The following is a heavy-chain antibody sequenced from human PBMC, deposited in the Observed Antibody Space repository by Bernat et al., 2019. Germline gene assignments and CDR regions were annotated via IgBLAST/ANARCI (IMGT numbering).Heavy chain of an antibody. CDR1: GFTFSSYW. CDR2: IKQDGSEK. D-gene: IGHD2-21*02. Sequence: EVQLVESGGGLVQPGGSLRLSCAASGFTFSSYWMSWVRQAPGKGLEWVANIKQDGSEKYYVDSVKGRFTISRDNSKNSLYLQMNGLRAEDTAVYYCARVSDEGVAFDIWGQGTMVTVSS. J-gene: IGHJ3*02. V-gene: IGHV3-7*03. CDR3: ARVSDEGVAFDI.